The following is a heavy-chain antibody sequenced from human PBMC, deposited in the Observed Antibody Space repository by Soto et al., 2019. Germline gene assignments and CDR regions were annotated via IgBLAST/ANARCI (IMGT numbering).Heavy chain of an antibody. CDR1: GFTFNTYG. V-gene: IGHV3-33*01. Sequence: QPGGSLRLSCATSGFTFNTYGMHWVRQAPGKGLEWVAIIWYDGSNKYYADSVKGRFTISRDNSKNTLYLQMNSLRAEDTALYYCARSGGWFELDYWGQGSLVTVSS. J-gene: IGHJ4*02. D-gene: IGHD6-19*01. CDR2: IWYDGSNK. CDR3: ARSGGWFELDY.